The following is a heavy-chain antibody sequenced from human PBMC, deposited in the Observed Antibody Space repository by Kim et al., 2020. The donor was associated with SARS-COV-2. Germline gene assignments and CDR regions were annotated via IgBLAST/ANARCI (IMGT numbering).Heavy chain of an antibody. CDR1: GFTFSNAW. D-gene: IGHD3-10*01. V-gene: IGHV3-15*01. CDR2: IKSKTDGGTT. Sequence: GGSLRLSCAASGFTFSNAWMSWVRQAPGKGLEWVGRIKSKTDGGTTDYAAPVKGRFTISRDDSKNTLYLQMNSLKTEDTAVYYCTTGPLWFGELSYYGMDVWGQGTTVTVSS. J-gene: IGHJ6*02. CDR3: TTGPLWFGELSYYGMDV.